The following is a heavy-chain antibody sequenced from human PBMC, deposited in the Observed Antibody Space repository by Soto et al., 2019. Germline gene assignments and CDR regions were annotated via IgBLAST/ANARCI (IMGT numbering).Heavy chain of an antibody. CDR1: GFTFSDYG. J-gene: IGHJ4*02. Sequence: PGGSLRLSCAASGFTFSDYGMHWVRQAPGKGLEWVSAISANGQGIYYADSVRGRFTISRDNSKNTIFLHMDSLRAEDTAVYYCAKDRNYPRDQFHYWGQGTLVTVSS. CDR2: ISANGQGI. CDR3: AKDRNYPRDQFHY. V-gene: IGHV3-23*01. D-gene: IGHD1-7*01.